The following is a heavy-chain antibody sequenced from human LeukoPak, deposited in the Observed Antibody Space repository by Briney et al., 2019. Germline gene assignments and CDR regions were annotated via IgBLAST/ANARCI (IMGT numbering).Heavy chain of an antibody. J-gene: IGHJ5*02. V-gene: IGHV4-34*01. D-gene: IGHD6-13*01. CDR3: ARNPTTGYSQIRFDP. CDR2: INHSGST. CDR1: GGSFSGYY. Sequence: SETLSLTCAVYGGSFSGYYWSWIRQPPGKGLEWSGEINHSGSTNYNPSLKTRVTISVDKSKNQFSLELSSVTAADTAVYYCARNPTTGYSQIRFDPWGQGTLVTVSS.